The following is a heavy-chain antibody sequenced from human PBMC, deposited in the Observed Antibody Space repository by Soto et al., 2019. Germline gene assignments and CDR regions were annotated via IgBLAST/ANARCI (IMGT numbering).Heavy chain of an antibody. D-gene: IGHD2-2*01. CDR1: GGSISSGGYY. Sequence: SETLSLTCTVSGGSISSGGYYWSWIRQHPGKGLEWIGYIYYSGGTYYNPSLKSRVTISVDTSKNQFSLKLSSVTAADTAVYYCARVVPAAIRANWFDPWGQGKLATVSP. V-gene: IGHV4-31*03. CDR3: ARVVPAAIRANWFDP. J-gene: IGHJ5*02. CDR2: IYYSGGT.